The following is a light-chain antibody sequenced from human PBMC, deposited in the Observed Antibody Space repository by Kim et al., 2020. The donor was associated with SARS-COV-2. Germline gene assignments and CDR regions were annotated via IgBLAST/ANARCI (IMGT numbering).Light chain of an antibody. CDR2: YDR. J-gene: IGLJ2*01. V-gene: IGLV3-21*04. Sequence: SYELTQPPSVSVAPGKTASITCGGNNIGTKSVHWYQQKPGQAPVVVIYYDRDRPSGIPERFSGSNSGNTVTLTISRVEAGDEADYYCQVWDSSSDHPLVVFGGGTQLTVL. CDR1: NIGTKS. CDR3: QVWDSSSDHPLVV.